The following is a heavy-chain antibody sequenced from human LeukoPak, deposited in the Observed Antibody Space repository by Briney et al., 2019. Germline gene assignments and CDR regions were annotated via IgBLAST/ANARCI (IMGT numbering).Heavy chain of an antibody. J-gene: IGHJ4*02. V-gene: IGHV3-15*01. Sequence: GGSLRLSCAASGFTFSNAWMSWVRQTPGKGLEWVGRIKSKTEGGTTDYAAPVKGRFTISRDDSKNTVYLQMNSLETEDSAVYYCTRDHEMATTPFYYWGQGALVTVSS. CDR3: TRDHEMATTPFYY. D-gene: IGHD5-24*01. CDR2: IKSKTEGGTT. CDR1: GFTFSNAW.